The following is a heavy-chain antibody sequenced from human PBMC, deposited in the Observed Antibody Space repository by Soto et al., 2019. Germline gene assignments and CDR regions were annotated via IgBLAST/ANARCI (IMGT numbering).Heavy chain of an antibody. CDR1: GFTFSNYA. V-gene: IGHV3-23*01. CDR2: ISGSGGRS. J-gene: IGHJ4*02. Sequence: VQLLDSGGGLVQPGGSLRLSCAASGFTFSNYAMTWVRQGPGKGLEWVSGISGSGGRSYYADSVKGGFTISRDNSMSTLYLQMNSLRAEDTAVYYCAKAYFVWSSEQPYYFDYWGQGTLVTVSS. D-gene: IGHD3-16*01. CDR3: AKAYFVWSSEQPYYFDY.